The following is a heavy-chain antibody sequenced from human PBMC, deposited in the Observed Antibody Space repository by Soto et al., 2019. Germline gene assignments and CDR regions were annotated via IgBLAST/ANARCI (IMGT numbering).Heavy chain of an antibody. Sequence: ASVKVSCKASGGTFSSYAISWVRQAPGQGLEWMGRMNPRGGNTTYTQKFQGRVTMTRNTSISTAYMELSRLRSEDTAVYYCVRYIYARGFEIWGQGTKVTVSS. J-gene: IGHJ3*02. CDR1: GGTFSSYA. V-gene: IGHV1-8*02. CDR2: MNPRGGNT. D-gene: IGHD2-2*02. CDR3: VRYIYARGFEI.